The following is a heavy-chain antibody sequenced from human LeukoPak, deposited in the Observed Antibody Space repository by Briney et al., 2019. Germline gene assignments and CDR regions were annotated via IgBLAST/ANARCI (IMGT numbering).Heavy chain of an antibody. D-gene: IGHD6-19*01. CDR2: INSDGSST. V-gene: IGHV3-74*01. CDR3: ARARPVEWLAPGYYFDY. Sequence: PGGSLRLSCAASGFTFSSYWMHWVRQAPGKGLVWVSRINSDGSSTSYADSVKGRFTISRDNAKNTLYLQMNSLRAEDTAVYYCARARPVEWLAPGYYFDYWGQGTLVTVSS. J-gene: IGHJ4*02. CDR1: GFTFSSYW.